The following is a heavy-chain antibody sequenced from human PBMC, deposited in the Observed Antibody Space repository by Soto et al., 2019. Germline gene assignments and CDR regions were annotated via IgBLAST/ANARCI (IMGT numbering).Heavy chain of an antibody. Sequence: PGESLKISCKGSGYSFTSYWICWVRQMPGKGLEWMGIIYPGDSDTRYSPSFQGQVTISADKSISTAYLQWSSLKASDTAMYYCARLVVVAATPSPFDPWGQGTLVTVSS. J-gene: IGHJ5*02. D-gene: IGHD2-15*01. CDR3: ARLVVVAATPSPFDP. CDR1: GYSFTSYW. CDR2: IYPGDSDT. V-gene: IGHV5-51*01.